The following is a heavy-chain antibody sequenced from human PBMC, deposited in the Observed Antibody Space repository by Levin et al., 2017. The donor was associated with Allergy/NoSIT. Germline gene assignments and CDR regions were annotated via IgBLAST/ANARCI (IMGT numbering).Heavy chain of an antibody. J-gene: IGHJ4*02. CDR3: VKDKAGDWSFDY. D-gene: IGHD3/OR15-3a*01. CDR1: GFTLSSCW. Sequence: SLRLSCAASGFTLSSCWMSWVRQAPGKGLEWFFLFFPFFLSPPSFSSFKGRFTISRDNAKKSLHLQMNSLRVEDTAVYYCVKDKAGDWSFDYWGQGTLVTVSS. CDR2: FFPFFLSP. V-gene: IGHV3-48*04.